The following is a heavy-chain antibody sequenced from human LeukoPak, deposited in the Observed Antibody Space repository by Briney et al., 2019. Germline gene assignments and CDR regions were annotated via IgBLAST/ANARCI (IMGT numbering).Heavy chain of an antibody. Sequence: GGSLRLSCAASGFTFDDYAMHWVRQAPGKGLEWGSGISWNSGHIGYADSVKGRVTISRDNAKNSLYLQMNSLRAEDTALYYCAKSEYWGASYYFDYWGQGTLDTVSS. J-gene: IGHJ4*02. V-gene: IGHV3-9*01. CDR2: ISWNSGHI. CDR3: AKSEYWGASYYFDY. CDR1: GFTFDDYA. D-gene: IGHD7-27*01.